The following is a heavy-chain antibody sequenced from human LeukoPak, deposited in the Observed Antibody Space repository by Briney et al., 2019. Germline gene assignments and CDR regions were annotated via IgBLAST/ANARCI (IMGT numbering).Heavy chain of an antibody. D-gene: IGHD5-18*01. CDR3: ARIQPWVPDFDY. CDR2: IYYSGST. V-gene: IGHV4-39*01. CDR1: GGSISSSSYY. Sequence: SETLSLTCTVSGGSISSSSYYWGWIRQPPGKGLEWIGSIYYSGSTYYNPSLKSRVTISVDTSKNQFSLKLSSVTAADTAVYYCARIQPWVPDFDYWGQGTLVTVSS. J-gene: IGHJ4*02.